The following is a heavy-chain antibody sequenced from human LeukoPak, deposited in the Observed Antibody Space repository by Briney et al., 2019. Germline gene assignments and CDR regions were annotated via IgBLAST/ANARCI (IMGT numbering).Heavy chain of an antibody. CDR2: INPNSGGT. Sequence: ASVKVSCKASGYTFTGYYMHWVQQAPGQGLEWMGRINPNSGGTNYAQKFQGRVTMTRDTSISTAYMELSRLRSDDTAVCYCARDLSASDFDYWGQGTLVTVSS. CDR1: GYTFTGYY. V-gene: IGHV1-2*06. CDR3: ARDLSASDFDY. J-gene: IGHJ4*02.